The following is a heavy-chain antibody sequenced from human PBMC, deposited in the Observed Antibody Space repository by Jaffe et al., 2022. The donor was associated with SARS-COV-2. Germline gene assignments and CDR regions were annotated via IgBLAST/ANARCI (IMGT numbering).Heavy chain of an antibody. CDR1: GFTFSSYA. D-gene: IGHD5-12*01. J-gene: IGHJ4*02. Sequence: EVQLVESGGGLVQPGGSLRLSCAASGFTFSSYAMSWVRQAPGKGLEWVSAISESGGNTYYADSVKGRFTISRDNSKNTMYLQMNSLRAEDTAVYYCAKKDGYNKPFDYWGQGTLVTVSS. V-gene: IGHV3-23*04. CDR2: ISESGGNT. CDR3: AKKDGYNKPFDY.